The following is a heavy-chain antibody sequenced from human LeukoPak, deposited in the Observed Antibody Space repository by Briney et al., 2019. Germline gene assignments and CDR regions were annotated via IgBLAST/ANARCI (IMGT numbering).Heavy chain of an antibody. CDR1: GGSFSGYY. D-gene: IGHD4-17*01. Sequence: SETLSLTCAVYGGSFSGYYWSWIRQPPGKGLEWIGEINHSGSTNYNPSLKSRVTISVDTSKNQFSLKLSSVTAADTAVYYCAKTTVTPRGYYYYYGMDVWGQGTTVTVSS. J-gene: IGHJ6*02. V-gene: IGHV4-34*01. CDR3: AKTTVTPRGYYYYYGMDV. CDR2: INHSGST.